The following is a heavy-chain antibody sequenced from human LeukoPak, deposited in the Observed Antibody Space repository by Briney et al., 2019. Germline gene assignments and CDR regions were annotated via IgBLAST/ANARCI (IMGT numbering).Heavy chain of an antibody. Sequence: GRSLRLSCAASGFTFSSYGMHWVRQAPGKGLEWVSVIYSGGSTYYADSVKGRFTISRDNAKNSLYLQMNSLRAEDTAVYYCARGDHVIVVVTAAPDYWGQGTLVTVSS. V-gene: IGHV3-NL1*01. J-gene: IGHJ4*02. D-gene: IGHD2-21*02. CDR1: GFTFSSYG. CDR3: ARGDHVIVVVTAAPDY. CDR2: IYSGGST.